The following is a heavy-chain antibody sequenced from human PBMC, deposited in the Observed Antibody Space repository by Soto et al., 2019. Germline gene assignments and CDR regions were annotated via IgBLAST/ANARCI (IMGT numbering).Heavy chain of an antibody. CDR1: GFTFSSYS. D-gene: IGHD5-18*01. CDR2: ISSSSSYI. CDR3: ARDGGVDTAMVYFDY. J-gene: IGHJ4*02. Sequence: EVQLVESGGGLVKPGGSLRLSCAASGFTFSSYSMNWVRQAPGKGLEWVSSISSSSSYIYYADSVKGRFTISRDNAKNSLYRQMNSLRAEDTAVYYCARDGGVDTAMVYFDYWGQGTLVTVSS. V-gene: IGHV3-21*01.